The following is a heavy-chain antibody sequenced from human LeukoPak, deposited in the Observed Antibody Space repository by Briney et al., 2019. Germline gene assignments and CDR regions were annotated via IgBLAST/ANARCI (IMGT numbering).Heavy chain of an antibody. Sequence: SETLSLTCTVSGDSISSYYWTWIRQPPGKGLEWIGYIYYSASTNYNPSLKSRVTISADTSKNQFSLKLSSVTAADTAVYYCARGSWGGLNSWGQGTMVTVSS. D-gene: IGHD1-26*01. CDR2: IYYSAST. CDR3: ARGSWGGLNS. J-gene: IGHJ3*02. V-gene: IGHV4-59*08. CDR1: GDSISSYY.